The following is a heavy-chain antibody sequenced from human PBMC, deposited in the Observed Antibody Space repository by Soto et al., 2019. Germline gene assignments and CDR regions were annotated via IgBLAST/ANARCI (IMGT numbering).Heavy chain of an antibody. Sequence: GGSLRLSCAASGFTFSSYGMHWVRQAPGKGLEWVAVIWYDGSNKYYADSVKGRFTISRDNSKNTLYLQMNSLRAEDTAVYYSAGGAAPAYYYGMDVWGQGTTVTVSS. D-gene: IGHD1-26*01. CDR2: IWYDGSNK. V-gene: IGHV3-33*01. J-gene: IGHJ6*02. CDR3: AGGAAPAYYYGMDV. CDR1: GFTFSSYG.